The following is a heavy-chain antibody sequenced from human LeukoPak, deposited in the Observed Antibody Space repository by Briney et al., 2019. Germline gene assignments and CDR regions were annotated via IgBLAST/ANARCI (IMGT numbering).Heavy chain of an antibody. CDR2: IIPIFGTA. CDR1: GYTFTSYA. D-gene: IGHD3-16*01. CDR3: ARVVWNYYYMDV. Sequence: SVKVSCKASGYTFTSYAMNWVRQAPGQGLEWMGGIIPIFGTANYAQKFQGRVTITADKSTSAAYMELSSLRSEDTAVYYCARVVWNYYYMDVWGKGTTVTVSS. J-gene: IGHJ6*03. V-gene: IGHV1-69*06.